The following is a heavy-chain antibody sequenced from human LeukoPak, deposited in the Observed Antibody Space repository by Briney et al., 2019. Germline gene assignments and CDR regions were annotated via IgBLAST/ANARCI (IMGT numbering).Heavy chain of an antibody. Sequence: ASVKVSCKASGYTFTGYYMHWVRQAPGQGLEWMGWINPNNGGTNYAQTFQGRVTMTRDTSISTAYMELSRLRSDDTAVYYCARATAARYDFWSGYIGYWGQGTLVTVSS. CDR3: ARATAARYDFWSGYIGY. D-gene: IGHD3-3*01. CDR2: INPNNGGT. V-gene: IGHV1-2*02. J-gene: IGHJ4*02. CDR1: GYTFTGYY.